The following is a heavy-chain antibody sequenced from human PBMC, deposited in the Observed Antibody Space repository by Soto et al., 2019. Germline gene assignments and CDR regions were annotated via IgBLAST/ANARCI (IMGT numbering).Heavy chain of an antibody. CDR1: GGSISSYY. CDR3: ARVHIQLWLRGDDHFFDY. J-gene: IGHJ4*02. V-gene: IGHV4-59*01. D-gene: IGHD5-18*01. CDR2: IYYSGST. Sequence: SETLSLTCTVSGGSISSYYWSWIRQPPGKGLEWIGYIYYSGSTNYNPSLKSRVTISVDTSKNQFSLKLSSVTAADTAVYYCARVHIQLWLRGDDHFFDYWGQGTLVTVSS.